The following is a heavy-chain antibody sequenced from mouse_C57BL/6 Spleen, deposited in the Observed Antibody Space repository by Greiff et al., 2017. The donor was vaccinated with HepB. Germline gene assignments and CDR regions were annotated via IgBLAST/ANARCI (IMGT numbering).Heavy chain of an antibody. J-gene: IGHJ2*01. CDR3: ARGRDDYDGGDFDY. CDR1: GYSITSGYD. D-gene: IGHD2-4*01. V-gene: IGHV3-1*01. Sequence: EVKLQESGPGMVKPSQSLSLTCTVTGYSITSGYDWHWIRHFPGNKLEWMGYISYSGSTNYNPSLKSRISITHDTSKNHFFLKLNSVTTEDTATYYCARGRDDYDGGDFDYWGQGTTLTVSS. CDR2: ISYSGST.